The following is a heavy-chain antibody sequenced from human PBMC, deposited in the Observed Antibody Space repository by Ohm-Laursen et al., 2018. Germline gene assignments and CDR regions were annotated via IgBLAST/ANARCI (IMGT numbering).Heavy chain of an antibody. V-gene: IGHV4-34*01. CDR3: ARVACSGGSSFMDV. CDR1: GGSFSGYY. CDR2: INHSGST. Sequence: SDTLSLTCAVYGGSFSGYYWSWIRQPPGKGLEWIGEINHSGSTNYNPSLKSRVTISVDTSKNQFSLKLSSVTAADTAVYYCARVACSGGSSFMDVWGQGTTVTVSS. D-gene: IGHD2-15*01. J-gene: IGHJ6*02.